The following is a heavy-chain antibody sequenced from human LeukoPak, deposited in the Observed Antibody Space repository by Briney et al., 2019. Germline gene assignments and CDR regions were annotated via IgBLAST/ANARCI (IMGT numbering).Heavy chain of an antibody. D-gene: IGHD4-17*01. V-gene: IGHV4-59*01. CDR2: MSYSGVT. Sequence: SETLSLTCIVSGDSISTYYGTWIRQPPGKGLELIGYMSYSGVTKHNPSLTGRVTISIDTSKNQFSLKLSSVTAADTAVYYCARASRDYGDYIGAFDIWGQGTMVTVSS. J-gene: IGHJ3*02. CDR1: GDSISTYY. CDR3: ARASRDYGDYIGAFDI.